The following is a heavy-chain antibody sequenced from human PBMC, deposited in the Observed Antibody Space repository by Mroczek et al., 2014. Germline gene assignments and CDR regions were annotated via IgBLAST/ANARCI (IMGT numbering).Heavy chain of an antibody. D-gene: IGHD4-23*01. J-gene: IGHJ6*03. Sequence: QVQLVESGPGLVKPSQTLSLTCTVSGGSISSGGYYWSWIRQHPGKGLEWIGYIYYSGSTYYNPSLKSRVTISVDTSKNQFSLKLSSVTAADTAVYYCARGVTVGYYYYYYMDVWGKGTTVTVSS. CDR3: ARGVTVGYYYYYYMDV. CDR2: IYYSGST. V-gene: IGHV4-31*03. CDR1: GGSISSGGYY.